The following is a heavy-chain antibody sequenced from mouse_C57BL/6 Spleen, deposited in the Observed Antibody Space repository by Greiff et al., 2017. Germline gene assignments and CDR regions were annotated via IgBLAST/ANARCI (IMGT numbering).Heavy chain of an antibody. CDR1: GYTFTSYW. J-gene: IGHJ4*01. D-gene: IGHD2-4*01. CDR2: IDPSDSET. V-gene: IGHV1-52*01. Sequence: VQLQQSGAELVRPGSSVKLSCKASGYTFTSYWMHWVKQRPIQGLEWIGNIDPSDSETHYNQKFKDKATLTVDKSSSTAYMQLSSLTSEDSAVYYCARNYDSYYYAMDYWGQGTSVTVSS. CDR3: ARNYDSYYYAMDY.